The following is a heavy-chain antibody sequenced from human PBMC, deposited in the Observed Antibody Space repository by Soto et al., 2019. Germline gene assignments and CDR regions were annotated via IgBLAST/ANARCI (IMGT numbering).Heavy chain of an antibody. D-gene: IGHD3-10*01. CDR1: GFTLSDFG. Sequence: QVQLVESGGGLVHPGRSLRLSCAASGFTLSDFGIHWVRQAPGKGLELLAVISSDGSNKFYADSVQGRLTLSRDSSENTLYLQMTRLRIDDMAVYYCAKDLSRGPMGMSLGSWGQANLVSVPS. CDR3: AKDLSRGPMGMSLGS. J-gene: IGHJ4*02. CDR2: ISSDGSNK. V-gene: IGHV3-30*18.